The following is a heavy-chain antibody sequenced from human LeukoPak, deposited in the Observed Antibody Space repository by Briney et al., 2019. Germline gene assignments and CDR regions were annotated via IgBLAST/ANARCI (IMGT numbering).Heavy chain of an antibody. CDR3: ARDPTGTTLYYYGMDV. D-gene: IGHD1-7*01. CDR2: IIPILGIA. CDR1: GGTFSSYA. J-gene: IGHJ6*02. Sequence: ASVKVSCKASGGTFSSYAIIWVRQAPGQGLEWMGRIIPILGIANYAQKFQGRVTITADKSTSTAYMELSSLRSEDTAVYYCARDPTGTTLYYYGMDVWGQGTTVTVSS. V-gene: IGHV1-69*04.